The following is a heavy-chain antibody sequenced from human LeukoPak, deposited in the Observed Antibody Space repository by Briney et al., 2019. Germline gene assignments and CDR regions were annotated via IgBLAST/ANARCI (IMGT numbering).Heavy chain of an antibody. J-gene: IGHJ4*02. CDR3: AKVVISWGPTSQDY. CDR2: ISGNVGNT. CDR1: GFTFSSYA. Sequence: GGSLRLSCAASGFTFSSYAMRLVRQAPGEGLDEVSTISGNVGNTYYADSVKGRFTISRDNSNNTLYLQINTLRAEDMAVYYCAKVVISWGPTSQDYWGQGTLVTVSS. D-gene: IGHD6-13*01. V-gene: IGHV3-23*01.